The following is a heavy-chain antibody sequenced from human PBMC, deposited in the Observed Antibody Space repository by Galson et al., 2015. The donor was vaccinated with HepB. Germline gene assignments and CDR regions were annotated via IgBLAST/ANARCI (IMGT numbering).Heavy chain of an antibody. CDR3: ASGVNRPYSYGSGNDYCMDV. CDR1: GGTFSSYA. V-gene: IGHV1-69*04. D-gene: IGHD5-18*01. Sequence: SVKVSCKASGGTFSSYAISWVRQAPGQGLEWMGRIIPILGIANYAQKFQGRVTITADKSTSTAYMELSSLRSEDTAVYYCASGVNRPYSYGSGNDYCMDVWGQGTTVTVSS. CDR2: IIPILGIA. J-gene: IGHJ6*02.